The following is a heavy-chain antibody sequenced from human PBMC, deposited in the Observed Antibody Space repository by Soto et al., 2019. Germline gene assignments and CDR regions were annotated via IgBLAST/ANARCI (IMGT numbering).Heavy chain of an antibody. CDR1: GFTFSSYA. J-gene: IGHJ6*02. Sequence: EVQLLESGGGLVQPGGSLRLSCAASGFTFSSYAMSWVRQAPGKGLEWVSAISGSGGSTYYADSVKGRFTISRDNSKNTLYLQTNSLRAEDTAVYYCALNTFRVGATTTFYYYGMDVWGQGTTVTVSS. V-gene: IGHV3-23*01. CDR2: ISGSGGST. D-gene: IGHD1-26*01. CDR3: ALNTFRVGATTTFYYYGMDV.